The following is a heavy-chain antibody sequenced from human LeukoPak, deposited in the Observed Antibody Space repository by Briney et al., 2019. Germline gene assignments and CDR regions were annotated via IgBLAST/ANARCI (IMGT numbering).Heavy chain of an antibody. D-gene: IGHD5-18*01. CDR3: ARARSSYGYGDAFDI. Sequence: GGSLRLSCAASGFTVSSYYMSWVRQAPGKGLEWVSVIYSGRSTSYADSVKGRFTIFRDNSKNTLDLQINSLRAEDTAVYYCARARSSYGYGDAFDIWGQGTMVTVSS. CDR2: IYSGRST. CDR1: GFTVSSYY. V-gene: IGHV3-66*01. J-gene: IGHJ3*02.